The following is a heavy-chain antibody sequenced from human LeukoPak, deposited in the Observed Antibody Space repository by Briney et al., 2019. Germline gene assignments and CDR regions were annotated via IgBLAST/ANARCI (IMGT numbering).Heavy chain of an antibody. Sequence: SETLSLTCTVSGGSISSGGYYWSWIRQPPGKGLEWIGYIYHSGSTYYNPSLKSRVTISVDRSKNQFSLKLSSVTAADTAVYYCAREGGDILTGYVIDYWGQGTLVTVSS. CDR2: IYHSGST. J-gene: IGHJ4*02. D-gene: IGHD3-9*01. V-gene: IGHV4-30-2*01. CDR1: GGSISSGGYY. CDR3: AREGGDILTGYVIDY.